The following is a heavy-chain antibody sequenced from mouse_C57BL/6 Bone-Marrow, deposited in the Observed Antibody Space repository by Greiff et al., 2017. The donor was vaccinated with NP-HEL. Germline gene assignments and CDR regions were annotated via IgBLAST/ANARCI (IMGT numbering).Heavy chain of an antibody. CDR2: IDPENGAT. V-gene: IGHV14-4*01. Sequence: VQLQQSGAELVRPGASVKLSCTASGFNITDDYMHWVKQRPEQGLEWIGWIDPENGATEYASKFQGKATITADTSSNTAYLQLSSLTSEDTAVYYCTKGGYAPYFDVWGTGTTVTVSS. J-gene: IGHJ1*03. CDR3: TKGGYAPYFDV. D-gene: IGHD2-10*02. CDR1: GFNITDDY.